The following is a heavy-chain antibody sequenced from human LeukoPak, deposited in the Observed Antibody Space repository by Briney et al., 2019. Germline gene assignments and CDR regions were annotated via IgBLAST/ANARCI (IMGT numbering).Heavy chain of an antibody. J-gene: IGHJ4*02. D-gene: IGHD3-3*01. CDR1: GFTFSSYS. CDR2: ISSSSSYI. Sequence: SGGSLRLSCAASGFTFSSYSMNWVRQAPGKGLEWVSSISSSSSYIYYADSVKGRFTISRDNAKNSLYLQMNSLRAEDTAVYYCARVAKSIFGVVIRGRGSLDYWGQGTLVTVSS. V-gene: IGHV3-21*01. CDR3: ARVAKSIFGVVIRGRGSLDY.